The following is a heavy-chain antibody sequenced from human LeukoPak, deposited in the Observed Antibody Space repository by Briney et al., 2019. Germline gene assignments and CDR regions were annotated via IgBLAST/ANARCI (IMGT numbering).Heavy chain of an antibody. CDR3: AKDPYYYDSSGYSEDFQH. CDR2: ISGSGGST. V-gene: IGHV3-23*01. Sequence: GGSLRLSCAASGFTFSSYAMSWVRQAPGKGLDWVSAISGSGGSTYYADSVKGRFTISRDNSKNTLYLQMNSLRAEDTAVYYCAKDPYYYDSSGYSEDFQHWGQGTLVTVSS. J-gene: IGHJ1*01. CDR1: GFTFSSYA. D-gene: IGHD3-22*01.